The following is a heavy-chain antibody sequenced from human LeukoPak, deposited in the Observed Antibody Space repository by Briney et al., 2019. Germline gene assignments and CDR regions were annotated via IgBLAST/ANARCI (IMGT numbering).Heavy chain of an antibody. Sequence: GGSLRLSCAASGSTFSNYAMHWVRQAPGNGLEWVTFIRYDGSNKYYAESVKGRFTISRDNSKNTLYLQMSSLRAEDTAVYYCAKAIHSSSSGVVDYWGQGTLVTVSS. J-gene: IGHJ4*02. CDR1: GSTFSNYA. V-gene: IGHV3-30*02. CDR3: AKAIHSSSSGVVDY. CDR2: IRYDGSNK. D-gene: IGHD6-6*01.